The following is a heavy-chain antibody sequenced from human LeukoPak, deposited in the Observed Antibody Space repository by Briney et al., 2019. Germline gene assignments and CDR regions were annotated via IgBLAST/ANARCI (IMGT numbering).Heavy chain of an antibody. CDR3: FKDRSYESSGSVFEY. CDR2: NCHGTT. Sequence: GGSLRLSCAASGFTFKEYTMHWVRQAPGKTLEWVSLNCHGTTNSIYALTGQFTISIDNSKDSLYLHIKTLSRKDNASYYCFKDRSYESSGSVFEYWGQGTLVTVSS. D-gene: IGHD3-22*01. J-gene: IGHJ4*02. V-gene: IGHV3-43*01. CDR1: GFTFKEYT.